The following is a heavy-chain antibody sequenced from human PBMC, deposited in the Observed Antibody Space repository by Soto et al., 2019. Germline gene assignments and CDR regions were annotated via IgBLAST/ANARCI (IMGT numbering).Heavy chain of an antibody. CDR3: ATRGLTGDRYFQH. CDR1: GGTFSSYA. V-gene: IGHV1-69*13. J-gene: IGHJ1*01. CDR2: IIPIFGTA. D-gene: IGHD2-21*01. Sequence: GASVKVSCKASGGTFSSYAISWVRQAPGQGLEWMGGIIPIFGTANYAQKFQGRVTITADESTSTAYMELSSLRSEDTAVYYCATRGLTGDRYFQHWGQGTLVTVSS.